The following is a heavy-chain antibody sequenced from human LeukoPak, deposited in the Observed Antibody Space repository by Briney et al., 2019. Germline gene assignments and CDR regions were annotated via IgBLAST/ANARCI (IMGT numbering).Heavy chain of an antibody. CDR1: GGSISSYY. V-gene: IGHV4-59*01. D-gene: IGHD3-22*01. Sequence: PSETLSLTCTVSGGSISSYYWSWIRQPPGKGLEWIGYIYYSGSTNYNPSLKSRVTISVDTSKNQFSLKLYSATAADTAVYYCARDGYHFDSSGYTWGQGALVTVSS. CDR3: ARDGYHFDSSGYT. CDR2: IYYSGST. J-gene: IGHJ5*02.